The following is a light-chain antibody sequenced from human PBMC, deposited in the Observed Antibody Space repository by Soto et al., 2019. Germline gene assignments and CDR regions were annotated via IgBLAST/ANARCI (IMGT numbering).Light chain of an antibody. CDR2: DAS. J-gene: IGKJ1*01. Sequence: ETVLTQSPGTLSLSPGERATLSCWASQSVSSYLAWYQHKPGQAPRLLIYDASNRATGIPARFSGSGSGTDFTLTISSLEPEDFAVYYCQQRSNWPWTFGQGTKVDIK. CDR3: QQRSNWPWT. V-gene: IGKV3-11*01. CDR1: QSVSSY.